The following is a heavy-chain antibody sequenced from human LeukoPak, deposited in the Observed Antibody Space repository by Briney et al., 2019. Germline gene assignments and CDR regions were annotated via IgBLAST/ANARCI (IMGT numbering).Heavy chain of an antibody. V-gene: IGHV3-21*01. Sequence: GGSLRLSCAASGFTFSDYAMNWVRQAPGKGLERVSSISSGGSYISYADSVKGRFTVSRDNAKDSLFLQMRSLRDEDTAVYYCARGPALYCTSSSCLDGVDWGQGTLVSVSS. D-gene: IGHD2-2*01. CDR1: GFTFSDYA. CDR3: ARGPALYCTSSSCLDGVD. CDR2: ISSGGSYI. J-gene: IGHJ4*02.